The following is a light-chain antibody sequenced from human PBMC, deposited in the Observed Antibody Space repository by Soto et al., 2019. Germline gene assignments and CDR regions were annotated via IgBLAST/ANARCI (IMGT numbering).Light chain of an antibody. Sequence: HSVLTQPPSTSGTPGQRVTISCSGSSSNIGSNTVTWYQQLPGTAPKLLIYSNDQRPSGVPDRFSGSKSGNTASLTISGLQAEDEADYYCSSYTSSSTYVFGTGTKVTVL. CDR2: SND. CDR1: SSNIGSNT. J-gene: IGLJ1*01. CDR3: SSYTSSSTYV. V-gene: IGLV1-44*01.